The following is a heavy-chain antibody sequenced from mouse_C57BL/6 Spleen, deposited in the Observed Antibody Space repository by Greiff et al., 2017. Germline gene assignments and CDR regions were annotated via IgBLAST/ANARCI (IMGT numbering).Heavy chain of an antibody. D-gene: IGHD2-5*01. CDR1: GFSLTSYG. J-gene: IGHJ3*01. CDR2: IWGVGST. V-gene: IGHV2-6*01. CDR3: ASGSNGWFAY. Sequence: VQLVESGPGLVAPSQSLSITCTVSGFSLTSYGVDWVRQSPGKGLEWLGVIWGVGSTNYNSALKSRLSISKDNSKSQVFLKMNSLQTDDTAMYYCASGSNGWFAYWGQGTLVTVSA.